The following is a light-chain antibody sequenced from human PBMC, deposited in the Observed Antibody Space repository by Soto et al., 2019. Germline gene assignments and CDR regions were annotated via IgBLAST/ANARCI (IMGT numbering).Light chain of an antibody. V-gene: IGLV1-40*01. Sequence: QSVLTQPPSVSGAPGQTVTISCTGSSSNIGAGYDVHWYQQLPGTAPKLLIYGNSNRPSGVPDRFAGSKSGTSASLAITVLQADDEAYYYCQSYDSSLSGYVFGTGTKLTVL. CDR2: GNS. CDR3: QSYDSSLSGYV. CDR1: SSNIGAGYD. J-gene: IGLJ1*01.